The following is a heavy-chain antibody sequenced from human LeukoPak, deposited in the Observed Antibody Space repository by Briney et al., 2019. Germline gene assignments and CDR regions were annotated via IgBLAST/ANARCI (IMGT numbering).Heavy chain of an antibody. CDR1: GGSISSYY. Sequence: SETLSLTCTVSGGSISSYYWSWIRQPAGKGLEWIGRIYTSGSTNYNPSLKSRVTMSVDTSTNQFSLKLSSVTAADTAVYYCARVRYDFWSGYHYYYYMDVWGKGTTVTVSS. J-gene: IGHJ6*03. D-gene: IGHD3-3*01. CDR2: IYTSGST. V-gene: IGHV4-4*07. CDR3: ARVRYDFWSGYHYYYYMDV.